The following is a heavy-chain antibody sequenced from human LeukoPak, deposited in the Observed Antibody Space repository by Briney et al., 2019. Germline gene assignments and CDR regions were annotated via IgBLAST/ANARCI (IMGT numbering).Heavy chain of an antibody. CDR2: ISGSGGST. D-gene: IGHD6-6*01. J-gene: IGHJ4*02. V-gene: IGHV3-23*01. CDR3: ARESFAARWD. Sequence: GGSLRLSCEASGFTFSSYGMSWVRQAPGKGLEWVSAISGSGGSTYYADSVKGRFTISRDNAKNSLYLQMNSLTAEDTAVYYCARESFAARWDWGQGTLVTVSS. CDR1: GFTFSSYG.